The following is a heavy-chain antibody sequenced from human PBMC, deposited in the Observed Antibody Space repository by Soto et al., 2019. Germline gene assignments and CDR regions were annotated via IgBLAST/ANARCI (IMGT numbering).Heavy chain of an antibody. Sequence: ASVKVSCKACGCTSTSYDSEWVRQATGQGLEWMGRMNPNSGNTVYAQKFQGRVTMTRNTSISTAYMELSSLRSEDTAVYDCASGDRSYAHDYSAQGSLDIVSS. V-gene: IGHV1-8*01. CDR1: GCTSTSYD. CDR2: MNPNSGNT. CDR3: ASGDRSYAHDY. J-gene: IGHJ1*01. D-gene: IGHD2-2*01.